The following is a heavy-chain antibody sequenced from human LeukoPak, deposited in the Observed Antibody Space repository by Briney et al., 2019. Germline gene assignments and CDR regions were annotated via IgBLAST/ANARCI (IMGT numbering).Heavy chain of an antibody. V-gene: IGHV3-23*01. J-gene: IGHJ4*02. Sequence: PGGSLRLSCVASGFTFSSYAMSWVRQAPGKGLEWVSGISGSGDDTYYAASVKGRFIVSRDTSKNTLYLQMNSLRAEDTAVYYCAARPLMPPRFDYWGQGTLVTVSS. CDR1: GFTFSSYA. CDR3: AARPLMPPRFDY. CDR2: ISGSGDDT. D-gene: IGHD2-2*01.